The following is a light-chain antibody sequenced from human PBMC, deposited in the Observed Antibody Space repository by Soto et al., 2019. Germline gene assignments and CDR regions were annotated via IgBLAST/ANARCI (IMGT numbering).Light chain of an antibody. J-gene: IGKJ5*01. V-gene: IGKV1-33*01. CDR1: QDISNY. Sequence: DIQMIQSPSSLSASVGDRVTIACQASQDISNYLHWYQQKPGKAPKLLIYDASNLETGVPSRFSGSGSGTHFTLTISSLQPEDIATYYCQQYINLPLTFGRGTRLEIK. CDR3: QQYINLPLT. CDR2: DAS.